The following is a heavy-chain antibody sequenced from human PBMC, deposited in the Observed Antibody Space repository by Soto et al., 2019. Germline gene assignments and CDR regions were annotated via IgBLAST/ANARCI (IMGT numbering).Heavy chain of an antibody. CDR1: GYPFTGYY. D-gene: IGHD3-22*01. V-gene: IGHV1-2*02. J-gene: IGHJ4*02. CDR2: INPNSGDT. Sequence: QVQLVQSGAEVKKPGASVKVSCKTSGYPFTGYYIHWVRQAPGQGLEWMGWINPNSGDTNYAEKFQGRVIVTMDTSISTAYMELSRLRSDDTAVYYCAKGESSAYWGQGTLVTVSS. CDR3: AKGESSAY.